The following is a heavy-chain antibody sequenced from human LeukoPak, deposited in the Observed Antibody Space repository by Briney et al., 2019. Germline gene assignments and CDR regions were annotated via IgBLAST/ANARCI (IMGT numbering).Heavy chain of an antibody. V-gene: IGHV4-38-2*02. J-gene: IGHJ4*02. CDR2: IYHSGST. Sequence: IPSETLSLTCSVSGYSINSGYYWGWIRQPPGKGLEWIGSIYHSGSTYYNPSLKSRVTISVDTSKNQFSLKLSSVTAADTAVYYCARATNWNGLTPGYYFDYWGQGTLVTVSS. CDR3: ARATNWNGLTPGYYFDY. D-gene: IGHD1-20*01. CDR1: GYSINSGYY.